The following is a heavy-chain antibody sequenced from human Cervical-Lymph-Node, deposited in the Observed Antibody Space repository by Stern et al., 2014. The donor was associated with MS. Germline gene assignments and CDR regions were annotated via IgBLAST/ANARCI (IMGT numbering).Heavy chain of an antibody. V-gene: IGHV1-69*01. Sequence: EQLVESGSEVKKPGSSVKVSCKPSGDTFSSYALSWVRQAPGQGLEWVGGLIPFFGATRYAQKCQGRVTITPEESTGTAFMELTNLTSDDTAVYYCALRRSYYVSCGQGTLLTVSS. J-gene: IGHJ5*02. CDR1: GDTFSSYA. CDR2: LIPFFGAT. CDR3: ALRRSYYVS. D-gene: IGHD4-11*01.